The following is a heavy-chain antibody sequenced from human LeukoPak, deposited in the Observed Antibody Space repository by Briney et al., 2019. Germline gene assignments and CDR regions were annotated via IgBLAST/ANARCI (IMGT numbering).Heavy chain of an antibody. CDR1: GYTFTSNY. J-gene: IGHJ4*02. CDR3: ARGAHDYGDEYYFDY. Sequence: GASVKVSCKASGYTFTSNYIHWVRQAPGQGLEWMGMIYPRDGSTSYAQKFQGRVTMTRDTSTSTVYMELSSLRSEDTAVYYCARGAHDYGDEYYFDYWGQGTLVTVSS. CDR2: IYPRDGST. D-gene: IGHD4-17*01. V-gene: IGHV1-46*01.